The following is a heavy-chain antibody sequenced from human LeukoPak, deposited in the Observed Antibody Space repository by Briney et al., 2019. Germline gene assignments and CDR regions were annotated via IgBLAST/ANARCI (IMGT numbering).Heavy chain of an antibody. CDR1: GFIFNNYG. CDR2: ISNDGGGT. V-gene: IGHV3-23*01. J-gene: IGHJ5*02. Sequence: GGSLRLSCAASGFIFNNYGLIWVRQAPGKGLQWVSAISNDGGGTTYADFVKGRFTISRDNSKNALFLQMSSLRAEDTALYYCAKGGSGYFADLWGQGTLVTVSS. D-gene: IGHD3-22*01. CDR3: AKGGSGYFADL.